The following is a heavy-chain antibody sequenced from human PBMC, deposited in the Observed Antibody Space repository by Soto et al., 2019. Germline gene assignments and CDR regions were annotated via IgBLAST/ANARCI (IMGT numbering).Heavy chain of an antibody. D-gene: IGHD3-16*01. CDR3: VTEDLSAAVFGFDI. CDR2: IWHDGSKK. Sequence: QVQLVESGGGVVQPGRSLRLSCAASGFTISNYGMHWVRQAPGKGLEWVALIWHDGSKKDYADSVKGRFTISRDNSQNTLCLHRDNLRAEDTVVYYGVTEDLSAAVFGFDIWGKGTLVTVSS. CDR1: GFTISNYG. V-gene: IGHV3-33*03. J-gene: IGHJ3*02.